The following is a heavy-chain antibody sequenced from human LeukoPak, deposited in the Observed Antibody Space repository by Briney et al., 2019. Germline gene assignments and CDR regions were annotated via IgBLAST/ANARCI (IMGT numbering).Heavy chain of an antibody. Sequence: PSETLSLTCTASGGSISSYYWSWIRQPPGKGLEWIGYIYYSGSTNYNPSLKSRVTISVDTSKNQFSLKLSSVTAADTAVYYCARNEEAYCGGDCYWKYWGQGTLVTVSS. CDR2: IYYSGST. D-gene: IGHD2-21*02. V-gene: IGHV4-59*01. CDR3: ARNEEAYCGGDCYWKY. J-gene: IGHJ4*02. CDR1: GGSISSYY.